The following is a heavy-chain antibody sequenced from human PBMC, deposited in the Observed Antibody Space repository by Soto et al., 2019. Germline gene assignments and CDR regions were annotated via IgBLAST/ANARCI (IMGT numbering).Heavy chain of an antibody. D-gene: IGHD1-20*01. J-gene: IGHJ4*02. CDR3: APTLRGYNEPFAY. Sequence: QITLKESGPALVKPTQTLTLTCTFSGFSLSTSGLGVGWIRQPPGKALEWLALVYWDDGERFSPSLKSRLTITKDTSKNQVVLTMTTVDPVDTATSYCAPTLRGYNEPFAYWGQGTLVSVSS. CDR1: GFSLSTSGLG. V-gene: IGHV2-5*02. CDR2: VYWDDGE.